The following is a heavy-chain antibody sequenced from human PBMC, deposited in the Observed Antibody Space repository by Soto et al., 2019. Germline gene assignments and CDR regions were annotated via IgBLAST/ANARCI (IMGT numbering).Heavy chain of an antibody. CDR1: GLTLSAHA. Sequence: PGGSLRLSCAASGLTLSAHAMNWFRQAPGKGPEWVSTINRRGDKTFYADSVKGRFTISRDDSKNTLYLQMNSLRVEDTAVYYCARADGCAAGTCYTGTYWYFDLWGRGTLVTVSS. J-gene: IGHJ2*01. CDR2: INRRGDKT. V-gene: IGHV3-23*01. CDR3: ARADGCAAGTCYTGTYWYFDL. D-gene: IGHD2-2*02.